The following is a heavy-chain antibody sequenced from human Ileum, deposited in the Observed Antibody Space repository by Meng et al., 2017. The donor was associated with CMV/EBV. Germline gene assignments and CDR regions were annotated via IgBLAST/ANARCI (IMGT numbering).Heavy chain of an antibody. D-gene: IGHD5-24*01. CDR2: INHSGST. J-gene: IGHJ4*02. Sequence: QVQLRQWGAGLLKPSETLSRTCAVYGGSFSGYYWSWIRQPPGKGLEWIGEINHSGSTNYNPSLKSRVTISVDTSKNQFSLKLSSVTAADTAVYYCARGRRDGYNNPPLDYWGQGTLVTVSS. V-gene: IGHV4-34*01. CDR3: ARGRRDGYNNPPLDY. CDR1: GGSFSGYY.